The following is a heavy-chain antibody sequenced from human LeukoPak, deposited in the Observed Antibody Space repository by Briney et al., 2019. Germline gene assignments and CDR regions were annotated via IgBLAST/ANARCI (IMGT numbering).Heavy chain of an antibody. V-gene: IGHV4-39*01. CDR1: GGSISSSSYY. J-gene: IGHJ4*02. CDR3: ARGPYYDFWSGYYTDQRFDY. D-gene: IGHD3-3*01. Sequence: SETLSLTCTVSGGSISSSSYYWGWIRQPPGKGLEWIGSIYYSGSTYYNPSLKSRVTISVDTSKNQFSLKLSSVTAADTAVYYCARGPYYDFWSGYYTDQRFDYWGQGTLVTVSS. CDR2: IYYSGST.